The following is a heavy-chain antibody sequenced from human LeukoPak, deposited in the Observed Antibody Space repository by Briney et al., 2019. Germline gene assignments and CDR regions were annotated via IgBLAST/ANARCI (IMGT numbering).Heavy chain of an antibody. CDR2: INPNGGGT. D-gene: IGHD1-14*01. J-gene: IGHJ4*02. CDR3: ARSFLPDDY. V-gene: IGHV1-2*06. CDR1: GYTFIGYF. Sequence: ASVKVSCKASGYTFIGYFMHWVRQAPGQGLEWMGRINPNGGGTIYAQKFQGRGTMTRDTSISTAYMELSRLRSDDTAVYYCARSFLPDDYWGQGTLVTVSS.